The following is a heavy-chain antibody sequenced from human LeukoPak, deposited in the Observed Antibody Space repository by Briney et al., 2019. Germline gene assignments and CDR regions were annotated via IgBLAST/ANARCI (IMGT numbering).Heavy chain of an antibody. J-gene: IGHJ6*02. Sequence: ASVKVSCKASGYTFTSYGISWVRQAPGQGLEWMGWISAYNGNTNYAQKHQGRVTMTTDTSTSTAYMELRSLRSDDTAVYYCARDSHYDLLTGYSDYFYGMDVWGQGTTVTVSS. CDR2: ISAYNGNT. CDR3: ARDSHYDLLTGYSDYFYGMDV. V-gene: IGHV1-18*01. D-gene: IGHD3-9*01. CDR1: GYTFTSYG.